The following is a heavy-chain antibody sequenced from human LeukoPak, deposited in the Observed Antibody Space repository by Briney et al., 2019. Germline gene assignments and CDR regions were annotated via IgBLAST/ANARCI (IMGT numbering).Heavy chain of an antibody. Sequence: GESLKISCKGSGYTFGTYCIAWVRQMPGKGLEWMGIIYPSDSDTTYSPSFQGQVTISADKSISTAYLQWSSLKASDTAIYFCARLGLNGTALYYFEYWGQGTLVTVSS. CDR1: GYTFGTYC. CDR3: ARLGLNGTALYYFEY. D-gene: IGHD1-20*01. CDR2: IYPSDSDT. V-gene: IGHV5-51*01. J-gene: IGHJ4*02.